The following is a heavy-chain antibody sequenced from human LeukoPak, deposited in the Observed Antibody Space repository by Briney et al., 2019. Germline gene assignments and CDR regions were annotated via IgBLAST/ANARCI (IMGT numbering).Heavy chain of an antibody. J-gene: IGHJ6*04. CDR2: ISSSGRTA. CDR1: GFTFSSYE. Sequence: GGSLRLSCIASGFTFSSYEMNWVRQTPGKGLEWVSYISSSGRTAYYADSVRGRFTISRDNAKNSLYLQMNSLRAEDTAVYYCAELGITMIGGVWGKGTTVTISS. V-gene: IGHV3-48*03. D-gene: IGHD3-10*02. CDR3: AELGITMIGGV.